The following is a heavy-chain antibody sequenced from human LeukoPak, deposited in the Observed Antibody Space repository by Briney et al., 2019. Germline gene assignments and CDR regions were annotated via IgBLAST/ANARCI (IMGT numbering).Heavy chain of an antibody. CDR3: ASNTRYYYYMDV. Sequence: PGGSLRLSCAASEFTFSSYGMHWVRRAPGKGLEWVAVIWYDGSNKYYADSVKGRFTISRDNFKNTLYLQMNSLRAEDTAVYYCASNTRYYYYMDVWGKGTTVTVSS. CDR2: IWYDGSNK. CDR1: EFTFSSYG. J-gene: IGHJ6*03. V-gene: IGHV3-33*01. D-gene: IGHD2-15*01.